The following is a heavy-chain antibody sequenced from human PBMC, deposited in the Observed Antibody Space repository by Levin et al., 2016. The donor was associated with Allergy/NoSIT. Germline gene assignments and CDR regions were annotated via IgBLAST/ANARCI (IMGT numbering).Heavy chain of an antibody. D-gene: IGHD2/OR15-2a*01. CDR1: GDSIRGSSSYH. Sequence: GSLRLSCSVSGDSIRGSSSYHWGWIRQPPGKGLEWSGTIHYSGNTNYNPSLKSRVTISADTSKNQLSLELTSVTAADTAVYYCARLLWDCDNTRCFRAFDIWGQGTLVTVSS. CDR3: ARLLWDCDNTRCFRAFDI. CDR2: IHYSGNT. J-gene: IGHJ3*02. V-gene: IGHV4-39*01.